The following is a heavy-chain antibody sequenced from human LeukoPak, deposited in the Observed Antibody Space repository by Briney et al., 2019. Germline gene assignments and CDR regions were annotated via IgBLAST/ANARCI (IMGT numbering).Heavy chain of an antibody. CDR2: IYYSGST. J-gene: IGHJ4*02. V-gene: IGHV4-59*12. CDR1: GGSISSYY. Sequence: SETLSLTCTVSGGSISSYYWSWIRQPPGKGLEWIGYIYYSGSTNYNPSLKSRVTISVDTSKNQFSLKLSSVTAADTAVYYCARLGYGGIAAAGPGVFDYWGQGTLVTVSS. CDR3: ARLGYGGIAAAGPGVFDY. D-gene: IGHD6-13*01.